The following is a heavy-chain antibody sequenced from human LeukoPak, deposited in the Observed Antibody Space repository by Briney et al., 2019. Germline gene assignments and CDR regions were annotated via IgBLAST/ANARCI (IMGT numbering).Heavy chain of an antibody. CDR2: ISAYNGNT. CDR1: GYTFTSYG. V-gene: IGHV1-18*01. J-gene: IGHJ3*02. Sequence: ASVKVSCKASGYTFTSYGIRWVRQAPGQGLEWMGWISAYNGNTNYEQKSQGRVTMTTDTSTSTAYMDLRSLRSDDTALYYCARAESLYGGNLAAAFDIWGQGTMVTVSS. CDR3: ARAESLYGGNLAAAFDI. D-gene: IGHD4-23*01.